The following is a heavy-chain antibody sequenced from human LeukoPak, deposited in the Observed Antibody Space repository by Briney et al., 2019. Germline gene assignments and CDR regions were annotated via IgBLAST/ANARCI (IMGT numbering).Heavy chain of an antibody. J-gene: IGHJ4*02. Sequence: KPSETLSLPCAVYGRSFSGYYWGWVRQPPGEGLEWIGEINPSGSTNYHPSLKSRVTISVDTSKNQFSLKLSSATAADTAVYYCARIQTYYDFWSGYSPFDYWGPGTLVNVSS. CDR2: INPSGST. D-gene: IGHD3-3*01. CDR1: GRSFSGYY. CDR3: ARIQTYYDFWSGYSPFDY. V-gene: IGHV4-34*01.